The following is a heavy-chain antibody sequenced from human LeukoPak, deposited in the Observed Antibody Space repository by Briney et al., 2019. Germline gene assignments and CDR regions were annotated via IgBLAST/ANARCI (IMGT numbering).Heavy chain of an antibody. CDR1: GGSISRSNW. CDR2: IYHSGST. V-gene: IGHV4-4*02. CDR3: AREAYHYGSGSSLEY. D-gene: IGHD3-10*01. Sequence: KPSGTLALTCAVSGGSISRSNWCSWVRQPPGKGLEWIGEIYHSGSTNYNPSLKSRVTISVDKSKNQFSLKLSSVTAADTAVYYCAREAYHYGSGSSLEYWGQGTLVTVSS. J-gene: IGHJ4*02.